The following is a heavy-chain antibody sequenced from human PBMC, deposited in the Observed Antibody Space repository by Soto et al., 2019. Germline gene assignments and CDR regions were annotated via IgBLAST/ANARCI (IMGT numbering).Heavy chain of an antibody. CDR1: GVSIHNSHSF. J-gene: IGHJ5*01. V-gene: IGHV4-39*01. CDR2: MYYSGGA. CDR3: GRVVEGATRHTDFDS. Sequence: PSETLSRTCAVSGVSIHNSHSFWGWIRQPPGKGLEFIGSMYYSGGANYNPSLKSRVTISLDTSKNQFSLTVSSVTAADTAIYYCGRVVEGATRHTDFDSWGQGTLVTVSS. D-gene: IGHD2-15*01.